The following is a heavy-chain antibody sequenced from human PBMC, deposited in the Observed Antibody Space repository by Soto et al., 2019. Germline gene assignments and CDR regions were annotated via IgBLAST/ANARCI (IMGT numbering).Heavy chain of an antibody. CDR2: IYYSGST. J-gene: IGHJ4*02. Sequence: QVQLQESGPALVKPSQTLSLTCTVSGGSISSCGYYWSWIRQHPGKGLEWIGYIYYSGSTYYHPSIKRRVTISVDTSKNQFSLKLSSVTAADTAVYECARGGSSSPYFDSWGQGTLVTVSS. D-gene: IGHD6-13*01. CDR1: GGSISSCGYY. V-gene: IGHV4-31*03. CDR3: ARGGSSSPYFDS.